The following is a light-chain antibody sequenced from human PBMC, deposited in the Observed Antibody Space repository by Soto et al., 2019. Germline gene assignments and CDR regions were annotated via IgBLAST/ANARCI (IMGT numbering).Light chain of an antibody. CDR3: QHYGTSAL. J-gene: IGKJ3*01. CDR2: AS. CDR1: QSVSDSY. Sequence: EIVLTQCPGTMYLSPGERATLSCRASQSVSDSYLAWYQQEPGQAPRLLIYASSRATGIPDRFSGSGSGTDFTLTISRLEPEDFAVYYCQHYGTSALFGPGTKVDIK. V-gene: IGKV3-20*01.